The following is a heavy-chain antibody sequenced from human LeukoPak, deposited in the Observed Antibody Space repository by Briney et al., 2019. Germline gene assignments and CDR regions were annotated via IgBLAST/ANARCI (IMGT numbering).Heavy chain of an antibody. Sequence: GGSLRLSCAASGFTFSSYGMHWVRQAPGKGLEWVAFIRYDGTNKYYADSLKGRFTISRDNSKNTLYLQMNSLRAEDTAVYYCAKSEYSYYYYMDVWGKGTTVTVSS. CDR3: AKSEYSYYYYMDV. CDR2: IRYDGTNK. J-gene: IGHJ6*03. CDR1: GFTFSSYG. V-gene: IGHV3-30*02.